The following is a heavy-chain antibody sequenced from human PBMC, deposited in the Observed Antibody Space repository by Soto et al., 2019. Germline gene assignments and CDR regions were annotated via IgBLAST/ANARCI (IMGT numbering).Heavy chain of an antibody. V-gene: IGHV1-69*01. CDR2: IIPIFGTA. CDR1: GGTFSSYA. CDR3: AGGDYDSSGYCMGDHDAFDI. D-gene: IGHD3-22*01. Sequence: QVQLVQSGAEVKKPGSSVKVSCKASGGTFSSYAISWVRQAPGQGLEWMGGIIPIFGTANYAQKFQGRVTITADEWTSTACMKQRRLRSNATGFYFCAGGDYDSSGYCMGDHDAFDIWGQGTMVTVSS. J-gene: IGHJ3*02.